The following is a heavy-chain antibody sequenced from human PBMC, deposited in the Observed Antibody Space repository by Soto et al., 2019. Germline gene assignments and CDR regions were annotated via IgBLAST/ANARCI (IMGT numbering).Heavy chain of an antibody. CDR1: GFTFSSFG. V-gene: IGHV3-23*01. J-gene: IGHJ4*02. CDR2: LSGDGTTT. D-gene: IGHD3-22*01. CDR3: AKYITFDSSAYNY. Sequence: EVQLLESGGGLVQPGGSLRLSCTASGFTFSSFGMSWVRQAPGKGLEWVSSLSGDGTTTYYVDSVKGRFTISRDNSKNTLSLQMNSLPNEDTAVYYCAKYITFDSSAYNYWGQGILVTVSS.